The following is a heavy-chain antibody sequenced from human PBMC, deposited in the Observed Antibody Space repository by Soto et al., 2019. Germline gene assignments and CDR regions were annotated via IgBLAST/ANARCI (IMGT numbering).Heavy chain of an antibody. Sequence: SETLSLTCTVSGGSISSGGYYWSWIRQHPGKGLEWIGYIYYSGSTYYNPSLKSRVTISVDTSKNQFSLKLSSVTAADTAVYYCARDTHYYDSSGYHRVFDYWGQGTLVTVSS. CDR2: IYYSGST. CDR1: GGSISSGGYY. CDR3: ARDTHYYDSSGYHRVFDY. D-gene: IGHD3-22*01. J-gene: IGHJ4*02. V-gene: IGHV4-31*03.